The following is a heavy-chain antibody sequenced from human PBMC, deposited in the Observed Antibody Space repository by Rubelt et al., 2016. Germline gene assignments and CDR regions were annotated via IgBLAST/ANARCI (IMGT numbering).Heavy chain of an antibody. J-gene: IGHJ4*02. CDR2: LDPKSGGT. CDR1: GYTFTGYY. CDR3: ARGYYYGSGD. D-gene: IGHD3-10*01. V-gene: IGHV1-2*06. Sequence: QVQLLQSGAEVKKPGASVRVSCKASGYTFTGYYLHWVRQAPGQGLEWMGRLDPKSGGTNYAQKFQGRVTMARDTSITTAYIELNRLRSDDTAVYYCARGYYYGSGDWGQGTLVTVSS.